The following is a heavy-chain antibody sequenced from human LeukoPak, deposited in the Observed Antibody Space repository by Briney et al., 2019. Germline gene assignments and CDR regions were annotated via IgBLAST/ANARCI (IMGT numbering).Heavy chain of an antibody. D-gene: IGHD6-6*01. CDR2: ISSSGGST. V-gene: IGHV3-23*01. Sequence: GGSLRLSCAASEFTFSSFAMSWVRQPPGRGLEWVSTISSSGGSTFYAESVKGRFTISRDNNENTLYLQMNSLRVEDTAVYYCARAAQVTGRPNLGGHFDYWGQGTLVTVSS. CDR3: ARAAQVTGRPNLGGHFDY. CDR1: EFTFSSFA. J-gene: IGHJ4*02.